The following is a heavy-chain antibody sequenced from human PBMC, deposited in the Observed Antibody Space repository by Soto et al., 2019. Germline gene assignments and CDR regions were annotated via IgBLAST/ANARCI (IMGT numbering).Heavy chain of an antibody. CDR3: ARRYSSGFDY. V-gene: IGHV4-61*05. Sequence: SETLSLTCTVSDYSINSDSNLWGWIRQPPGKGLEWIGYIYYSGSTNYNPSLKSRVTISVDTSKNQFSLKLTSVTAADTAVYYCARRYSSGFDYWGQGTLVTVSS. J-gene: IGHJ4*02. D-gene: IGHD6-19*01. CDR1: DYSINSDSNL. CDR2: IYYSGST.